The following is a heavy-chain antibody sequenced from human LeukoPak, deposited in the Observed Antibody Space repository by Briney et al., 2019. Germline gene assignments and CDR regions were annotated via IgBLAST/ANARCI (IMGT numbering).Heavy chain of an antibody. CDR1: GGSISSGGYY. V-gene: IGHV4-31*03. D-gene: IGHD3-22*01. Sequence: SETLSLTCTVSGGSISSGGYYWSWIRQHPGKGLGWIGYIYYSGSTYYNPSLKSRVTISVDTSKNQFSLKLSSVTAADTAVYYCARAVVTMIVVVNTPDAFDIWGQGTMVTVSS. CDR2: IYYSGST. CDR3: ARAVVTMIVVVNTPDAFDI. J-gene: IGHJ3*02.